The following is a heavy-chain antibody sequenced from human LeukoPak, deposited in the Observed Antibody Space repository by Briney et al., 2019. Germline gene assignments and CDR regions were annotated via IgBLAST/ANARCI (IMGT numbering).Heavy chain of an antibody. D-gene: IGHD1-26*01. J-gene: IGHJ3*02. CDR3: ARGKWELLGGAFDI. CDR1: GGSFSGYY. V-gene: IGHV4-34*01. CDR2: INHSGST. Sequence: SETLSLTCAVYGGSFSGYYWSWIRQPPGKGLEWIGEINHSGSTNYNPSLKSRVTISVDTSKNQFSLKLSSVTAADTAVYYCARGKWELLGGAFDIWGQGTMVTVSS.